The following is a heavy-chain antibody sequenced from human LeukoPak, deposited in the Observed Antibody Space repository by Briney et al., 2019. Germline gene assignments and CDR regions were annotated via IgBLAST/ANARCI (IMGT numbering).Heavy chain of an antibody. Sequence: SETLSLTCTVSGGSISSSGYYWSWIRQPPGKGLEWIGYIYYSGSTNYNPSLKSRVTISVDTSKNQFSLKLSSVTAADTAVYYCASLRYSSSWRFDYWGQGTLVTVSS. V-gene: IGHV4-61*08. J-gene: IGHJ4*02. CDR2: IYYSGST. CDR1: GGSISSSGYY. D-gene: IGHD6-13*01. CDR3: ASLRYSSSWRFDY.